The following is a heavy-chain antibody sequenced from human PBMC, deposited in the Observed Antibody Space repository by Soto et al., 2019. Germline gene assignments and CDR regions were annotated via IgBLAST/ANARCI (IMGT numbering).Heavy chain of an antibody. CDR1: GDSVSSNSAA. CDR2: TYYRSKWYN. J-gene: IGHJ6*02. V-gene: IGHV6-1*01. D-gene: IGHD3-3*01. Sequence: SQTLSLTCAISGDSVSSNSAAWNWIRQSPSRGLEWLGRTYYRSKWYNDYAVSVKSRITINPDTSKNQFSLQLNSVTPEDTAVYYCARAPSITIFGVVIDDYYYYGMDVWGQGTTVTSP. CDR3: ARAPSITIFGVVIDDYYYYGMDV.